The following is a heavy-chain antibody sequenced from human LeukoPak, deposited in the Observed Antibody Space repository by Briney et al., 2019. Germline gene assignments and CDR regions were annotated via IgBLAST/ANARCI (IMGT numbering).Heavy chain of an antibody. Sequence: GGSLKLSCAASGFTFSGSAKHWVRQSSGKGLEWVGQIDKKDKGYATATAYAASVKGRFTISRDDSINTAYLQMKSLKTEDTVLYYCTRDSGPYNWFDPWGQGTLVTVPS. D-gene: IGHD1-26*01. CDR2: IDKKDKGYATAT. CDR1: GFTFSGSA. CDR3: TRDSGPYNWFDP. V-gene: IGHV3-73*01. J-gene: IGHJ5*02.